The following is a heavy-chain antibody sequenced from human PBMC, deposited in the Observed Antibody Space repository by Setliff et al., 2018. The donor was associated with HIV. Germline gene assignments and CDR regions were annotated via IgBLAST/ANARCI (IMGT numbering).Heavy chain of an antibody. V-gene: IGHV4-39*01. CDR2: IYYSGST. Sequence: PSETLSLTCTVSGDSTTSSSSYWGWIRQPPGKGLEWIGNIYYSGSTYYNPSLKSRVTISVDTSKNQFSLKLSSVTAAGTAIYYCARTRGYTYGYIDYWGQGTLVTVSS. CDR1: GDSTTSSSSY. CDR3: ARTRGYTYGYIDY. D-gene: IGHD5-18*01. J-gene: IGHJ4*02.